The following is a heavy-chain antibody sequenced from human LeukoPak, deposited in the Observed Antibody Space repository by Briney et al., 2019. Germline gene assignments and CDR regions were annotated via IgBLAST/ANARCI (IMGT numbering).Heavy chain of an antibody. CDR1: GFTFSSYA. D-gene: IGHD5-12*01. CDR3: ASILSGYEVY. CDR2: ISSSSSYI. J-gene: IGHJ4*02. Sequence: PGGSLRLSCAASGFTFSSYAMSWVRQAPGKGLEWVSSISSSSSYIYYADSVKGRFTISRDNAKNSLYLQMNSLRAEDTAVYYCASILSGYEVYWGQGTLVTVSS. V-gene: IGHV3-21*01.